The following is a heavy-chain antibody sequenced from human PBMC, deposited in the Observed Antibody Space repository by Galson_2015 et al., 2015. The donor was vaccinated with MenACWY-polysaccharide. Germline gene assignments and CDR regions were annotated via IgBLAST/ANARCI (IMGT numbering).Heavy chain of an antibody. CDR1: GFTFSSYG. CDR3: VKSDRDYDDSYNWFDP. CDR2: ISYDGSDK. Sequence: SLRLSCAASGFTFSSYGMHWVRQAPGKGLEWVAVISYDGSDKYYADSVKGRITISRDNSKDTLYLRINSLRVEDTALYYCVKSDRDYDDSYNWFDPWGQGTLVTVSS. D-gene: IGHD4-17*01. J-gene: IGHJ5*02. V-gene: IGHV3-30*18.